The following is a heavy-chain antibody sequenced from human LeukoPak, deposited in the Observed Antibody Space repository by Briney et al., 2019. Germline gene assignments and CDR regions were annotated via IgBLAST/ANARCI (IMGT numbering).Heavy chain of an antibody. J-gene: IGHJ3*02. V-gene: IGHV1-8*01. D-gene: IGHD2-2*01. Sequence: GASVKVSCKASGYTFTSYAINWVRQATGQGLEWMGWMNPNSGNTGYAQKFQGRVTMNRNTSISTAYMELSSLRSEDTAVYYCARGDIVVVPAASAFDIWGQGTMVTVSS. CDR3: ARGDIVVVPAASAFDI. CDR1: GYTFTSYA. CDR2: MNPNSGNT.